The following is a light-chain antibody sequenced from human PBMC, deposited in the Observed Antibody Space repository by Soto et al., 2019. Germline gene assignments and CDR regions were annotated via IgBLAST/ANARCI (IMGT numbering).Light chain of an antibody. CDR1: SSDVGSYNY. J-gene: IGLJ1*01. Sequence: QSVLTQPASVSGSPGQSITISCTGTSSDVGSYNYVSWYQQHPGKAPKLMIYEVSDRPSGISSRFSGSKSGNTASLTISGLQTEDEADYYRSSYTSSCTLLATGTKVTVL. V-gene: IGLV2-14*01. CDR3: SSYTSSCTL. CDR2: EVS.